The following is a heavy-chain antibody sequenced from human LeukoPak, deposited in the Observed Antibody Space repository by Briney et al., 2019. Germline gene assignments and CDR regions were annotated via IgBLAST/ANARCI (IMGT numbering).Heavy chain of an antibody. CDR2: ISYSGST. CDR1: GGSMNPYY. CDR3: ARGGYYYMDV. Sequence: SETLFLTCSVSGGSMNPYYWSWIRQPPGKGLEWIAYISYSGSTKYNPSLKSRVIISVDTSKNYFSLKLSSVTAADTAVYYCARGGYYYMDVWGKGTTVTVSS. V-gene: IGHV4-59*01. J-gene: IGHJ6*03.